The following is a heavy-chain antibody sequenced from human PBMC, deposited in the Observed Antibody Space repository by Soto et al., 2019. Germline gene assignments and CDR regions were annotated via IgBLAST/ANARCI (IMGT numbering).Heavy chain of an antibody. CDR3: ARRLRRGTCDY. CDR2: IYPGDSDT. V-gene: IGHV5-51*01. Sequence: PGESLKISCKGAGYSFATYWICCFLQRPGKGLEWMGIIYPGDSDTNYSPSFEGQVTISVDKSISTAYLPWSSLKASDTAMYYCARRLRRGTCDYLGQGTLVTVSS. D-gene: IGHD3-16*01. CDR1: GYSFATYW. J-gene: IGHJ4*02.